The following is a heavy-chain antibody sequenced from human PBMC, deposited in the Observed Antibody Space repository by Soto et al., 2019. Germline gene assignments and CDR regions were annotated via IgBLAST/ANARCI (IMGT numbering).Heavy chain of an antibody. CDR2: ISPTGIT. J-gene: IGHJ6*02. V-gene: IGHV4-34*01. CDR3: ASPRKNYYYYGMDV. Sequence: SETLSLTCAVYGGSFSDYYWSWIRQPPGKGLEWVGEISPTGITKYNPSLKSRVTISVDASKNQFSLKLTSVTAADTAVYYCASPRKNYYYYGMDVWGQGTTVTVSS. CDR1: GGSFSDYY.